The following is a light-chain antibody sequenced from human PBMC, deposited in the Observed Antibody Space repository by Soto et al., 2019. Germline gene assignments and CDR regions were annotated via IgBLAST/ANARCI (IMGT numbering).Light chain of an antibody. V-gene: IGKV1-8*01. J-gene: IGKJ4*01. CDR2: AAS. CDR1: QGIGSY. Sequence: AIRMTPSPSSLSASTGARVTVTCRASQGIGSYLDCYQNIPGKEQKLLIYAASTLQSGVPSRFSGSGSGTDCTLTISCLQSEDFATYYCQQYYSYPLTFGGGTKVDIK. CDR3: QQYYSYPLT.